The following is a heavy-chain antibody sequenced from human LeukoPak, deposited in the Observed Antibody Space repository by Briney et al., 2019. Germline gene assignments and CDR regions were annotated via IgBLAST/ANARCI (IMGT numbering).Heavy chain of an antibody. V-gene: IGHV1-24*01. J-gene: IGHJ3*02. D-gene: IGHD3-22*01. Sequence: ASVKVSCKASGGTFSSYAISWVRQAPGKGLEWMGGFDPEDGETIYARKFQGRVTMTEDTSTDTAYMELSSLRSEDTAVYYCATCYDIRLEAFDIWGQGTMVTVSS. CDR3: ATCYDIRLEAFDI. CDR2: FDPEDGET. CDR1: GGTFSSYA.